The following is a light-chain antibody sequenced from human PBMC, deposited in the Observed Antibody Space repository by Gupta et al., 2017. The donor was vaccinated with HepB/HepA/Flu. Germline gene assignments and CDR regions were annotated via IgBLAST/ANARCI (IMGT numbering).Light chain of an antibody. Sequence: DIQMTQSPSSLSASVGDRVTITCRASQGIRNDLNWYQQKPGKAPQRLIYSVSSLQSGVPSRFSGSGSGTEFTLTISSLQPEDFATYYCLQHNSYPWTFGQGTKVEIK. CDR2: SVS. CDR1: QGIRND. CDR3: LQHNSYPWT. V-gene: IGKV1-17*01. J-gene: IGKJ1*01.